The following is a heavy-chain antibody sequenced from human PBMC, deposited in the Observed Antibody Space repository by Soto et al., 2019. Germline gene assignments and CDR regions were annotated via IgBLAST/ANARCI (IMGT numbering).Heavy chain of an antibody. CDR3: ARVGNLYSSGWFDP. CDR1: GGSISSYY. Sequence: QVQLQESGPGLVKPSETLSLTCTVSGGSISSYYWSWIRQPAGKGLEWIGRIYTSGSTNYNPSLKSRVTMSVDTSKNQSSLKLSSVTAADTAVYYCARVGNLYSSGWFDPWGQGTLVTVSS. V-gene: IGHV4-4*07. J-gene: IGHJ5*02. D-gene: IGHD6-19*01. CDR2: IYTSGST.